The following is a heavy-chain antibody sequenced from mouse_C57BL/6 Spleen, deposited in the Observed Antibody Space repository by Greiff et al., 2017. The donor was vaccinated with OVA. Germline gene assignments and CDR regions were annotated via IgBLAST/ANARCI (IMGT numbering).Heavy chain of an antibody. J-gene: IGHJ2*01. V-gene: IGHV1-80*01. CDR1: GYAFSSYW. CDR3: ARSGYDYDGLYY. D-gene: IGHD2-4*01. Sequence: VQLQQSGAELVKPGASVKISCKASGYAFSSYWMNWVKQRPGKGLAWIGQIYPGDGDTNYNGKFKGKATLTADKSSSTAYMQRSSLTSEDSAVYFCARSGYDYDGLYYWGQGTTLTVSS. CDR2: IYPGDGDT.